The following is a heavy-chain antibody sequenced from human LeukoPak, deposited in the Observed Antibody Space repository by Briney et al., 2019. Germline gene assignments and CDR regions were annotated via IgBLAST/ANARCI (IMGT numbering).Heavy chain of an antibody. V-gene: IGHV4-59*12. CDR1: GGSISSYY. Sequence: SETLSLTCTVSGGSISSYYWSWIRQPPGKGLEWIGYIYYSGSTNYNPSLKSRVTISVDTSKNQFSLKLSSVTAADTAVYFCARGPLNYDFWSGYYDSWFDPWGQGTLVTVSS. J-gene: IGHJ5*02. CDR2: IYYSGST. D-gene: IGHD3-3*01. CDR3: ARGPLNYDFWSGYYDSWFDP.